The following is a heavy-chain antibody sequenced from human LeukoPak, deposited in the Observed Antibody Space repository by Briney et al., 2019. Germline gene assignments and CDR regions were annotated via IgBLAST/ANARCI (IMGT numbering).Heavy chain of an antibody. V-gene: IGHV1-2*02. D-gene: IGHD3-22*01. CDR3: ARVTMIVVARDPFDY. CDR1: GYTFTGYY. J-gene: IGHJ4*02. CDR2: INPNSGGT. Sequence: AALVKVSCKASGYTFTGYYMHWVRQAPGQGLEWMGWINPNSGGTNYAQKFQGRVTMTRDTSISTAYMELSRLRSDDTAVYYCARVTMIVVARDPFDYWGQGTLVTVSS.